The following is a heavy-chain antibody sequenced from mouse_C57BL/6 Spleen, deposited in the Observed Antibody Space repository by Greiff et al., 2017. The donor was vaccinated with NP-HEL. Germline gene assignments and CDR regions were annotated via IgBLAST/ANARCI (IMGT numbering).Heavy chain of an antibody. J-gene: IGHJ4*01. CDR1: GYTFTDYY. Sequence: EVQLQQSGPELVKPGASVKISCKASGYTFTDYYMNWVKQSHGKSLEWIGDINPNNGGTSYNQKFKGKATLTVDKSSSTAYMELRSLTSEDSAVYYCARSEGWLLRLYYAMDYWGQGTSVTVSS. D-gene: IGHD2-3*01. CDR2: INPNNGGT. CDR3: ARSEGWLLRLYYAMDY. V-gene: IGHV1-26*01.